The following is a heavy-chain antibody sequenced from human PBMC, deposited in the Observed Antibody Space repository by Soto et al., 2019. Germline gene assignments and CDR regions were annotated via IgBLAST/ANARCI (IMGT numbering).Heavy chain of an antibody. CDR1: GFPFSTYG. J-gene: IGHJ4*02. V-gene: IGHV3-33*01. CDR3: ARDLGFGGNSLDY. D-gene: IGHD1-26*01. CDR2: IYYDGSKK. Sequence: QVQLVESGGGVVQPGRSLRLSCAASGFPFSTYGMHWVRQAPGKGLEWVAVIYYDGSKKYYSDSVKGRFTISRDNSNNTLFLQMSNLRAEDTAVYYCARDLGFGGNSLDYWGQGTLVNVFS.